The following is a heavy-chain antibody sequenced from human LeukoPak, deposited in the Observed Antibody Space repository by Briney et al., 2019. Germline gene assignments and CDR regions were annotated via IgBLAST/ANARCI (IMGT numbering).Heavy chain of an antibody. J-gene: IGHJ6*02. D-gene: IGHD5-18*01. V-gene: IGHV1-46*01. CDR3: ARALKQLWHWDV. CDR2: INPSGGST. CDR1: RYTFTSYY. Sequence: ASVKVSCKASRYTFTSYYMHWVRQAPGQGLEWMGIINPSGGSTSYAQKFQGRVTMTRDTSTSTVYMELSSLRSEDTAVYYCARALKQLWHWDVWGQGTTVTVSS.